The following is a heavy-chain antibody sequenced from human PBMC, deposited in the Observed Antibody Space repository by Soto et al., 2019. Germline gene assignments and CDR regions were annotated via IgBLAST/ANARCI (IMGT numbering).Heavy chain of an antibody. V-gene: IGHV1-46*01. Sequence: QVQLMQSGAEVKKPGASVKVSCKASGYTFTTYYMHWVRQAPGQGLEWMGIINPSGGGTNYAQKFQDRLHMTRETSTSTVYMQLSSLRSEDTAVYYCAREGRGQQLPRNLDYWGQGTLLTVSS. CDR1: GYTFTTYY. J-gene: IGHJ4*02. CDR2: INPSGGGT. CDR3: AREGRGQQLPRNLDY. D-gene: IGHD6-13*01.